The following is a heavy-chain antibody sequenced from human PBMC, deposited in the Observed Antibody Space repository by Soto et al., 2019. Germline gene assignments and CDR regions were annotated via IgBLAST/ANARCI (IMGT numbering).Heavy chain of an antibody. Sequence: GGSLRLSCAASGFTFSSYPMSWVRQAPGKGLEWVSAISGSGGSTYYADSVKGRFTISRDNSKNTLYLQMNSLRAEDTAVYYCAKPTPQYSGYDLSLFWDYWGQGTLVTVSS. CDR1: GFTFSSYP. CDR2: ISGSGGST. V-gene: IGHV3-23*01. CDR3: AKPTPQYSGYDLSLFWDY. D-gene: IGHD5-12*01. J-gene: IGHJ4*02.